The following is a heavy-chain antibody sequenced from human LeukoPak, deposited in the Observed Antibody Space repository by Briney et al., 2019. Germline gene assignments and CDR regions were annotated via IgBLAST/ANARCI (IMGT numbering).Heavy chain of an antibody. CDR3: ARDSGADRRYFDL. D-gene: IGHD7-27*01. Sequence: GGSLRLSCAASGFTFNSYLMNWVRQAPGKGLVWVSRIDGYGTTTSYEDSVQGRFTITRDNAKNTLYLQMNSLRAEDTAVYYCARDSGADRRYFDLWGRGTLVTVSS. CDR1: GFTFNSYL. J-gene: IGHJ2*01. V-gene: IGHV3-74*01. CDR2: IDGYGTTT.